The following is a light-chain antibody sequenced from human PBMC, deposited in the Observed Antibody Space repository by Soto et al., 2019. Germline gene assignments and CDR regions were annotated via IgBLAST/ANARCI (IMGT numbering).Light chain of an antibody. CDR1: QSVSSW. V-gene: IGKV1-5*03. CDR2: KAS. Sequence: DIQMTQSPSTLSASVGDRVTITCRASQSVSSWLAWYQQKPGKAPNLLISKASHLESGVPSRFSGDGSGTEFTLTICSLQPDDFATYYCQQYKSYPPYTFGQGTKLEMK. J-gene: IGKJ2*01. CDR3: QQYKSYPPYT.